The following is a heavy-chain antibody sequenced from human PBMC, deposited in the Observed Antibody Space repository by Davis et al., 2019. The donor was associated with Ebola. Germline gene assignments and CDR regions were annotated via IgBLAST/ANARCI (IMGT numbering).Heavy chain of an antibody. CDR1: GFTFSSYA. J-gene: IGHJ6*02. Sequence: GESLKISCAASGFTFSSYAMSWVRQAPGKGLEWVSAISGSGGSTYYADSVKGRFTISRDNAKNSLYLQMNSLRAEDTAVYYCARDGACSGGSCYSHGMDVWGQGTTVTVSS. CDR3: ARDGACSGGSCYSHGMDV. D-gene: IGHD2-15*01. V-gene: IGHV3-23*01. CDR2: ISGSGGST.